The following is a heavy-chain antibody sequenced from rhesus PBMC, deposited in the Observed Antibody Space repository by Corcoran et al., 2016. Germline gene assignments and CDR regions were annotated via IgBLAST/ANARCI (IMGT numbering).Heavy chain of an antibody. CDR2: IFGGSGST. V-gene: IGHV4-122*01. CDR3: AKESNYYGLDS. Sequence: QVKLQESGPGLVKPLETLSLPCSVSGGPLSGGYYYWGCILPPPGKGLEWIGQIFGGSGSTSYNPSLKSRVTISSDTSKNQFSLKLSSVTAADTAVYYCAKESNYYGLDSWGQGVVVTVSS. J-gene: IGHJ6*01. CDR1: GGPLSGGYYY.